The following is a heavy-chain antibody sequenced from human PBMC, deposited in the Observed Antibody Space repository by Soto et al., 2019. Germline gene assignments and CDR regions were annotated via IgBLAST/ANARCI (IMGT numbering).Heavy chain of an antibody. CDR3: AKDRSGGEGMDV. D-gene: IGHD3-10*01. V-gene: IGHV3-23*01. CDR1: GFTFSSYA. J-gene: IGHJ6*02. Sequence: SGGSLRLSCAASGFTFSSYAMSWVRQAPEKGLEWVSAISGSGGSTYYADSVKGRFTISRDNSKNTLYLQMNSLRAEDTAVYYCAKDRSGGEGMDVWGQGTTVTVSS. CDR2: ISGSGGST.